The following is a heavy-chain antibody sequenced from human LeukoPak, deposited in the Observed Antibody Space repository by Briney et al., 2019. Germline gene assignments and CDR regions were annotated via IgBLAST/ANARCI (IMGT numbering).Heavy chain of an antibody. J-gene: IGHJ4*02. V-gene: IGHV3-43*01. D-gene: IGHD2-21*02. CDR2: INRRGHT. Sequence: GGSLRLSCAASGFTFDDHAMHWVRQVPGKGLEWVSLINRRGHTFYADSVKGRFTISRDNSRNSVFLQMNSLRPEDTALYHCAKEVDCPSDCLFFHSWGQGTLVTVSS. CDR1: GFTFDDHA. CDR3: AKEVDCPSDCLFFHS.